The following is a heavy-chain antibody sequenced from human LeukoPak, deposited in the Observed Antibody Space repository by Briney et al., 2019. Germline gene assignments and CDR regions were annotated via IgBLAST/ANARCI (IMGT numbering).Heavy chain of an antibody. CDR1: GFRVSSNY. CDR3: ARGPGIAAAGTSWYFDL. D-gene: IGHD6-13*01. V-gene: IGHV3-69-1*01. Sequence: PGGSLRLSCAASGFRVSSNYMNWVRQAPGKGLEWVSGISWNSGSIGYADSVKGRFTISRDNAKNSLYLQMNSLRAEDTAVYYCARGPGIAAAGTSWYFDLWGRGTLVTVSS. J-gene: IGHJ2*01. CDR2: ISWNSGSI.